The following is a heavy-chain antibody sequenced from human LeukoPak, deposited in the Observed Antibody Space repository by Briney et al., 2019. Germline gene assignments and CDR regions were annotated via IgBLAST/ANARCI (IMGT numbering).Heavy chain of an antibody. CDR1: GYTFTSYG. J-gene: IGHJ4*02. CDR3: ARGADMTTVTYVDY. Sequence: GASVKVSCKASGYTFTSYGISWVRQAPGQGLEWMGWISAYNGNTNYAQKLQGRVTMTTDTSTSTVYMELRSLRSDDTAVYYCARGADMTTVTYVDYWGQGTLVTVSS. D-gene: IGHD4-17*01. V-gene: IGHV1-18*01. CDR2: ISAYNGNT.